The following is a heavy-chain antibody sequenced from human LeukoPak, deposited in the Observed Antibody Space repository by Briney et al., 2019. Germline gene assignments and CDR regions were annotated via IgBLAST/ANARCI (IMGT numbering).Heavy chain of an antibody. Sequence: GGSLRLSCAASGFTFSRHWMTWVRQAPGKGLEWVANIKHDGSEKNYVDSVKGRFTISRDNAKNSLYLQMNSLRAEDTAVYYCATPLDYYDRSDSHQGGDWGQGALVTVSS. D-gene: IGHD3-22*01. CDR1: GFTFSRHW. CDR3: ATPLDYYDRSDSHQGGD. V-gene: IGHV3-7*03. CDR2: IKHDGSEK. J-gene: IGHJ4*02.